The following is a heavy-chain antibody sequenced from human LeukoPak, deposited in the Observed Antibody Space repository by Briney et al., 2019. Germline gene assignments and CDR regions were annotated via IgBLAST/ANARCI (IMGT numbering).Heavy chain of an antibody. D-gene: IGHD6-13*01. CDR1: GGSFSGYY. CDR3: ARAAAGSDAFDI. Sequence: SETLTLTCAVYGGSFSGYYWSWLRQPPGKGLEWLGEINHSGSTNYNPSLKSRVTIPVDTTKHQFSLKLSSVTAADTAVYYCARAAAGSDAFDIWGQGTMVTVSS. CDR2: INHSGST. V-gene: IGHV4-34*01. J-gene: IGHJ3*02.